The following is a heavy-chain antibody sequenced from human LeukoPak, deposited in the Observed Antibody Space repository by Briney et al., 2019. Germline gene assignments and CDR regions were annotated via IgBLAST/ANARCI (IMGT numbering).Heavy chain of an antibody. CDR3: ARVLGYSSGWYGRYFDY. J-gene: IGHJ4*02. D-gene: IGHD6-19*01. V-gene: IGHV4-59*01. Sequence: PSETLSLTCTVSGGSISSYYWSWIRQPPGKGLEWIGYIYYSGSTNYIPSLKSRVTISVDTSKNQFSLKLGSVTAADTAVYYCARVLGYSSGWYGRYFDYWGQGTLVTVSS. CDR1: GGSISSYY. CDR2: IYYSGST.